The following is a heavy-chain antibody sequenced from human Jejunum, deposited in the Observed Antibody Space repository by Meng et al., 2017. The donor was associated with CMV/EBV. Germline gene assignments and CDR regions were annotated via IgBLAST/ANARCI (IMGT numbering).Heavy chain of an antibody. Sequence: FSLATCGVGVGSIRQPPGKALEWLALVYWDDDKRYNPSLKSRLTITRDTSKNQVVLTMTNMDPADTATYFCARSGGSTWYKEKNWFDPWGQGTLVTVSS. CDR2: VYWDDDK. V-gene: IGHV2-5*02. D-gene: IGHD6-13*01. CDR1: FSLATCGVG. J-gene: IGHJ5*02. CDR3: ARSGGSTWYKEKNWFDP.